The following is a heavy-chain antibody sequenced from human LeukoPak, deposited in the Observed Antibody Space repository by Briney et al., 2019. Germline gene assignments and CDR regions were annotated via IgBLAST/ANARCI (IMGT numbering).Heavy chain of an antibody. Sequence: GGSLRLSCAASGITFGNNSMHWVRQGPGKGLVWISRINSDGGGAIYADSGKGRFTVSRDNSKNTQYLPMKNLRAENTDVYYCARDVPHNWFATWGQGTLVTVSS. J-gene: IGHJ5*02. CDR2: INSDGGGA. CDR3: ARDVPHNWFAT. V-gene: IGHV3-74*01. CDR1: GITFGNNS.